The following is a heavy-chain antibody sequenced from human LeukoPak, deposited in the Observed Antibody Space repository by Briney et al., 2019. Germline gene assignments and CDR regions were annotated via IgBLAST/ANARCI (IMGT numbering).Heavy chain of an antibody. CDR2: IIPIFGTA. CDR1: GGTFSSYA. Sequence: RASVKVSCKASGGTFSSYAISWVRQAPGEGLEWMGGIIPIFGTANYAQKFQGRVTITADESTSTAYMELSSLRSEDTAVYYCARFGHGQYGSGSSLNCFDPWGQGTLVTVSS. CDR3: ARFGHGQYGSGSSLNCFDP. D-gene: IGHD3-10*01. V-gene: IGHV1-69*13. J-gene: IGHJ5*02.